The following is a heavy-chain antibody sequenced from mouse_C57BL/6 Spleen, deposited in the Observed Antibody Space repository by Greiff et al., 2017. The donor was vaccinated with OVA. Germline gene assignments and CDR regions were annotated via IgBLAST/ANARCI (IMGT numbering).Heavy chain of an antibody. Sequence: QVQLQQSGAELVRPGASVTLSCKASGYTFTDYEMHWVKQTPVHGLEWIGAIDPETGGTAYNQKFKGKAILTADKSSSTAYMGLRSLTSEDSAVYYCTNYGSSVSWFAYWGQGTLVTVSA. CDR3: TNYGSSVSWFAY. CDR1: GYTFTDYE. CDR2: IDPETGGT. J-gene: IGHJ3*01. D-gene: IGHD1-1*01. V-gene: IGHV1-15*01.